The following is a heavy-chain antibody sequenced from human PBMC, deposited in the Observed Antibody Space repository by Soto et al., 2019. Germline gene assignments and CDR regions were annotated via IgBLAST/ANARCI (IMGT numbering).Heavy chain of an antibody. CDR1: SVGSYC. CDR2: IYPGASTI. V-gene: IGHV5-51*01. J-gene: IGHJ1*01. D-gene: IGHD2-15*01. CDR3: MPRLYDVVGVQQLLQH. Sequence: SVGSYCIGWVRQMPGKGLEWIGIIYPGASTIQYNSSFQGQVTISADKSNSTAYLQWISLKASDTATYYCMPRLYDVVGVQQLLQHLRQGTLVPVSS.